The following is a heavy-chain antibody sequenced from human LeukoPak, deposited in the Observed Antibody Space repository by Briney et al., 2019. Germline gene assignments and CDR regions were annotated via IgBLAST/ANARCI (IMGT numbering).Heavy chain of an antibody. CDR1: GGSISSYY. D-gene: IGHD3-3*01. CDR2: IYYSGST. V-gene: IGHV4-59*01. J-gene: IGHJ6*03. Sequence: SETLSLTCTVSGGSISSYYWSWIRQPPGKGLEWIGYIYYSGSTNYNPSLKSRVTISVDTSKNQFSLKLSSVTAADTAVYYCARGRVEDFWSVRPHFMDVWGKGTTVTVSS. CDR3: ARGRVEDFWSVRPHFMDV.